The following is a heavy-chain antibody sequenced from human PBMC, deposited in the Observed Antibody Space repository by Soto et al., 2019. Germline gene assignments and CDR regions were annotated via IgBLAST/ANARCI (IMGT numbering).Heavy chain of an antibody. Sequence: QVQLVQSGAEVKKPGASVKVSCKASGYTFTSYYVHWVRQAPGQGLEWMGIINPTGGATTYAQKFQGRVTVTRDTSTSTVYMELSSLRSDDTAVYYWARGGAESIYGMDVWGQGTTVTVSS. CDR2: INPTGGAT. CDR3: ARGGAESIYGMDV. D-gene: IGHD3-10*01. CDR1: GYTFTSYY. V-gene: IGHV1-46*01. J-gene: IGHJ6*02.